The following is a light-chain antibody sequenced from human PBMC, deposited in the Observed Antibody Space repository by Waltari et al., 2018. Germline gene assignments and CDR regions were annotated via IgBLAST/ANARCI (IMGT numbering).Light chain of an antibody. V-gene: IGLV2-14*01. Sequence: QSALTQPASVSGSPGQSITISCTGTSSDVGGYNYVSWYQQHPGKAPKLMIYGVSRRPSGVSNRFSGSKSGNTAALTISGLQAEDEADYYCNSYTSSSTSYVVFGGGTTLTVL. J-gene: IGLJ2*01. CDR1: SSDVGGYNY. CDR2: GVS. CDR3: NSYTSSSTSYVV.